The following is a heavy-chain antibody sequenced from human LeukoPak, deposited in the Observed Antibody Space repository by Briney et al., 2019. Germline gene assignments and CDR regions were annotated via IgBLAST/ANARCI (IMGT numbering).Heavy chain of an antibody. J-gene: IGHJ4*02. CDR1: GFTFSNYG. D-gene: IGHD1-26*01. V-gene: IGHV3-30*02. Sequence: GVSLRLSCAASGFTFSNYGMYWVRQAPGKGLEWVAFIRYDASNKYYGDSVKGRFTISRDNSKNTLYLQMDSLTAEDTAVYYCAIRGNSGSYYYFDYWGQGTLVTVSS. CDR2: IRYDASNK. CDR3: AIRGNSGSYYYFDY.